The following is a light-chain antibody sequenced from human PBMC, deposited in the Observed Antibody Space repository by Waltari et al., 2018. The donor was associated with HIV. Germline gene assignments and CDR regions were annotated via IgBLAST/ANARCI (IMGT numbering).Light chain of an antibody. V-gene: IGLV2-14*03. CDR1: SSDVGGYDY. CDR2: DVS. J-gene: IGLJ1*01. Sequence: QSARTQPASVSGSPGQSITLSCTGTSSDVGGYDYVSWYQQHPGKAPRLMIYDVSNRPSGVSVRFSGSKSGNTASLTISGLQAEDEADYYCTSYTPSTTLFGTGTKVTVL. CDR3: TSYTPSTTL.